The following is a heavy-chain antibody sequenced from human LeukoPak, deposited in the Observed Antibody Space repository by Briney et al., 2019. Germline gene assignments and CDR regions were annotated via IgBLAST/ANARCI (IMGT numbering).Heavy chain of an antibody. CDR1: GGSISGYY. CDR2: IYSSGGT. J-gene: IGHJ3*02. Sequence: SETLSLTCTVSGGSISGYYWSWIRQPAGKGLEWIGRIYSSGGTDYNPSLKSRVTMSVDTSKNQFSLKLSSVTAADTAVYYCARGIAAASERALDIWGQGTMVTVSS. D-gene: IGHD6-13*01. V-gene: IGHV4-4*07. CDR3: ARGIAAASERALDI.